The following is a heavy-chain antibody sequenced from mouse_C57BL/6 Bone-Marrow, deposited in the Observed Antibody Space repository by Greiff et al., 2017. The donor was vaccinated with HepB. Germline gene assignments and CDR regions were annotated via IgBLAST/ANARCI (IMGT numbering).Heavy chain of an antibody. D-gene: IGHD2-2*01. Sequence: VQLQQPGAELVKPGASVKMSCKASGYTFTSYWITWVKQRPGQGLEWIGDIYPGSGSTYYNEKFKSKATLTVDTSSSPAYMQLSSLTSEDSAVYYCASKLWLRRRYFDVWGTGTTVTVSS. CDR3: ASKLWLRRRYFDV. CDR1: GYTFTSYW. CDR2: IYPGSGST. V-gene: IGHV1-55*01. J-gene: IGHJ1*03.